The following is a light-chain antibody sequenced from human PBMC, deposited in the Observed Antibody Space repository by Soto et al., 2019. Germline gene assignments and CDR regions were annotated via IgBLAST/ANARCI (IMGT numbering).Light chain of an antibody. CDR3: HQRQSWPRT. CDR1: QAVNTR. CDR2: LTS. V-gene: IGKV3-11*01. Sequence: EIVLTQSPATLSSFPGDRVTLSCRASQAVNTRLAWYQHKPGQAPRLLIYLTSNRAAGITARFSGSGSGTDFTLTISDVEPEDFAVYYCHQRQSWPRTFGQGTKVDIK. J-gene: IGKJ1*01.